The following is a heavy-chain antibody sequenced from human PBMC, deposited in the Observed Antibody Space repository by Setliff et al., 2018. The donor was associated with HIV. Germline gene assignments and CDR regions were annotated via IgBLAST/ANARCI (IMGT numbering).Heavy chain of an antibody. CDR1: GYSISSGNY. Sequence: KSSETLSLTCAVSGYSISSGNYWGWIRQPPGKGLEWIGTVYHSGSTSYNPSLKSRLTISVDTSENQFSLKLSSVTAADTAVYYCARSSYYDVNSPFDYWGQGTQVTVSS. CDR2: VYHSGST. J-gene: IGHJ4*02. CDR3: ARSSYYDVNSPFDY. D-gene: IGHD3-16*01. V-gene: IGHV4-38-2*01.